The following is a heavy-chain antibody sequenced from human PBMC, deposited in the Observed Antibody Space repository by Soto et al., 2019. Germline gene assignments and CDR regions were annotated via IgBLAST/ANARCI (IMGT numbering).Heavy chain of an antibody. Sequence: EVQLLESGGGLVQPGGSLRLSCAASGFTFSTYVMSWVRQAPGKGLEWVSAIRYSGDYTYYIASVKGRFSISRDNSKNTLFLQMNSLRAEDTAVYFCAKNRSAGGNGPNCFDYWGQVTLVTVSS. CDR1: GFTFSTYV. D-gene: IGHD1-1*01. CDR2: IRYSGDYT. CDR3: AKNRSAGGNGPNCFDY. J-gene: IGHJ4*01. V-gene: IGHV3-23*01.